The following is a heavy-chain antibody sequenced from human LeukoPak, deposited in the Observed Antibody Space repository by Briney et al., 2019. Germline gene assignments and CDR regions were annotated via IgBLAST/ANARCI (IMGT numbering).Heavy chain of an antibody. CDR1: GFTFADYA. CDR2: ISWNSGSI. V-gene: IGHV3-9*01. D-gene: IGHD3-10*01. Sequence: SLGLSCAASGFTFADYAMHWVRQAPGKGLEWVSGISWNSGSIDYADSVKGRFTISRDNAKKSLYLQMDSLRPEDTALYYCSKGNYGMDVWGQGTTVTVSS. J-gene: IGHJ6*02. CDR3: SKGNYGMDV.